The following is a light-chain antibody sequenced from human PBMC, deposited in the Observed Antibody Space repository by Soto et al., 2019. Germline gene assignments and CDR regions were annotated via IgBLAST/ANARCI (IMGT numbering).Light chain of an antibody. CDR1: RLNIGSNL. J-gene: IGLJ2*01. V-gene: IGLV1-44*01. CDR3: AACDNTLTSVI. Sequence: QSVLTQPPSASGTPGQRISISCSGGRLNIGSNLVNWYQQLPGTAPKLLIYSNVQRPSAVPDRFSGSKSGTSASLAISGLQCEDEADYYCAACDNTLTSVIFGGGTKVTVL. CDR2: SNV.